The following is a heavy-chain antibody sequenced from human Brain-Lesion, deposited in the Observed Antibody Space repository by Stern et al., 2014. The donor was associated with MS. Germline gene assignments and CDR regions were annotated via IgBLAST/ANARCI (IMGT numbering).Heavy chain of an antibody. Sequence: VQLVESGGKLIQPGESLRISCAASGFSVSNNYMTWVRQAPGKRLEWVCLIYRGGGTYYADSVKGRFTISRDNSKNTLYLQMNNLRAEDTAVYYCARDRTCTGGSCYGTWGQGTLVTVSS. CDR1: GFSVSNNY. CDR2: IYRGGGT. V-gene: IGHV3-53*01. J-gene: IGHJ5*02. CDR3: ARDRTCTGGSCYGT. D-gene: IGHD2-15*01.